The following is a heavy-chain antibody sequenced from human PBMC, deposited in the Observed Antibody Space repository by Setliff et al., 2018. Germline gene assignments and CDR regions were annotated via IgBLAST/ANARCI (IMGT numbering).Heavy chain of an antibody. D-gene: IGHD2-2*01. CDR2: IYYSGST. V-gene: IGHV4-59*11. J-gene: IGHJ6*03. CDR1: GGSISSHY. Sequence: SETLSLTCTVSGGSISSHYWSWIRQPPGKGLEWIGYIYYSGSTNYKPSLKSRVTISVDTSKNQFSLKLSSVTAADTAVYYCARAGEGPAALHYYYYMDVWGKGTTVTVSS. CDR3: ARAGEGPAALHYYYYMDV.